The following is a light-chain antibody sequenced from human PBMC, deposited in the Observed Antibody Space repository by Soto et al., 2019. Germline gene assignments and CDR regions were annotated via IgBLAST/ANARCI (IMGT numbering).Light chain of an antibody. Sequence: DIVMTQSPDSLAVSLGERATINCKSSQSVLYSSNNKNYLAWYQQRPGQRPKLLIYWAATRESGVPDRFSGSASGTDFTLSITSLQAEDAAVYYCQQYESTPPTFGQGTKLEIK. CDR1: QSVLYSSNNKNY. CDR3: QQYESTPPT. V-gene: IGKV4-1*01. J-gene: IGKJ2*01. CDR2: WAA.